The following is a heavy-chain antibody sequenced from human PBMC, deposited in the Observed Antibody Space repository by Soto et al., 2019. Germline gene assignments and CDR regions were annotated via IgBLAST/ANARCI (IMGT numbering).Heavy chain of an antibody. CDR2: IGDSGGST. D-gene: IGHD6-19*01. CDR1: GFTFSSYA. V-gene: IGHV3-23*01. J-gene: IGHJ4*02. CDR3: AKHFDSGCPDY. Sequence: EVQLLESGGGLVQPGGSLRLSCAASGFTFSSYALSWVRQAPGKGLEWVSIIGDSGGSTFYADSVKGRCTNSRDNSKNTLYLQMNNLRAEDPAVYYCAKHFDSGCPDYWGQGTLVAVSS.